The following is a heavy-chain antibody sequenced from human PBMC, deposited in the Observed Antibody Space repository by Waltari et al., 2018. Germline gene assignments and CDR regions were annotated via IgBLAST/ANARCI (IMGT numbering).Heavy chain of an antibody. CDR3: ARVVVVITPVGWFDP. CDR2: IYYSGST. V-gene: IGHV4-39*07. J-gene: IGHJ5*02. CDR1: GGSLSSSSYY. Sequence: QLQLQESGPGLVKPSETLSLTCTVSGGSLSSSSYYWGWIRQPPGKGPEWIGSIYYSGSTYYNPSLKSRVTISVDTSKNQFSLKLSSVTAADTAVYYCARVVVVITPVGWFDPWGQGTLVTVSS. D-gene: IGHD3-22*01.